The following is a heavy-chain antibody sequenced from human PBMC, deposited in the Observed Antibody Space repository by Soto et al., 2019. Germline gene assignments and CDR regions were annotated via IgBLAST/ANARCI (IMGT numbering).Heavy chain of an antibody. CDR1: GFTFSSYS. CDR2: ISSSSSYI. CDR3: ARDRVSPLPMAFDY. J-gene: IGHJ4*02. Sequence: GGSLRLSCAASGFTFSSYSMNWVRQAPGKGLEWVSSISSSSSYIYYADSVKGRFTISRDNAKNSLYLQMNSLRAEDTAVYYCARDRVSPLPMAFDYWGQGTLVTVSS. V-gene: IGHV3-21*01.